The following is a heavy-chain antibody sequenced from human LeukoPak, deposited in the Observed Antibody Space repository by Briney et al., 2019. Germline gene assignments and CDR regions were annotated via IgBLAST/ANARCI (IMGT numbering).Heavy chain of an antibody. V-gene: IGHV4-59*08. CDR1: GGSMISSY. J-gene: IGHJ2*01. D-gene: IGHD3-22*01. CDR2: TYSSGIT. Sequence: SETLSLTCTVFGGSMISSYWNWIRQPPGKGLGWIGSTYSSGITTYNPRLKSRGTISIATPRNQFPLRRNSATGADTPRFYCAARTYYDTSRYYPASAYFDPSGRGALV. CDR3: AARTYYDTSRYYPASAYFDP.